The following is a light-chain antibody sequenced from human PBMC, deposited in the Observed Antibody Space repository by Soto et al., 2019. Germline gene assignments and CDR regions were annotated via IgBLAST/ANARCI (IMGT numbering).Light chain of an antibody. V-gene: IGKV1-8*01. CDR3: QQYYSYPFT. CDR1: QGISSY. CDR2: ATS. Sequence: AIRMTQSPSSFSASTGDRVTITCRASQGISSYLAWYQQKPGKAPKLLIYATSTLQSGVPSRFSGSGSGTDFILTISCLQSEDFATYYCQQYYSYPFTFGGGTKVDIK. J-gene: IGKJ4*01.